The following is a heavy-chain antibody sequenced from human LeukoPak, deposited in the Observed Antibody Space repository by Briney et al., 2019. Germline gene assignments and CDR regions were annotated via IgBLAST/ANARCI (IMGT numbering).Heavy chain of an antibody. CDR1: GFTFSSYA. CDR3: ATEPGIAAAGTIPNYFDY. D-gene: IGHD6-13*01. J-gene: IGHJ4*02. V-gene: IGHV1-24*01. Sequence: GGSLRLSCAASGFTFSSYAMHWVRQAPGKGLEWMGGFDPEDGETIYAQKFQGRVTMTEDTSTDTAYMELSSLRSEDTAVYYCATEPGIAAAGTIPNYFDYWGQGTLVTVSS. CDR2: FDPEDGET.